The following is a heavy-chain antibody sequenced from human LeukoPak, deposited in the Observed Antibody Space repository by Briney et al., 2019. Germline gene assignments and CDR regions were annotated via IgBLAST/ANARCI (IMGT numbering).Heavy chain of an antibody. CDR1: GFTFSSYS. CDR3: ARDLAGPPQEAFDI. Sequence: GGSLRLSCAASGFTFSSYSMNWVRQAPGKGLGWVSSISSSSSYIYYADSVKGRFTISRDNAKNSLYLQMNSLRAEDTAVYYCARDLAGPPQEAFDIWGQGTMVTVS. V-gene: IGHV3-21*01. J-gene: IGHJ3*02. CDR2: ISSSSSYI.